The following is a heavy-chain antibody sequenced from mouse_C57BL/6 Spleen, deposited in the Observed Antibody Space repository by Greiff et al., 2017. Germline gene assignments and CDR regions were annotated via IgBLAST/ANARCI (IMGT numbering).Heavy chain of an antibody. D-gene: IGHD2-4*01. V-gene: IGHV1-69*01. CDR2: IDPSDSYT. CDR3: ARGGYDYGYFDC. J-gene: IGHJ2*01. CDR1: GYTFTSYW. Sequence: QVQLQQPGAELVMPGASVKLSCKASGYTFTSYWMHWVKQRPGQGLEWIGEIDPSDSYTNYNQKFKGKSKLTVDKSSSTAYMQLSSLTSEDPAVYYCARGGYDYGYFDCWGQGTTLTVSS.